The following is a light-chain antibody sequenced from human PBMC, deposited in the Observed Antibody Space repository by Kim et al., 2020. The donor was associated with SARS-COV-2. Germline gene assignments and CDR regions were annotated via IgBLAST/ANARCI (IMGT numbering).Light chain of an antibody. CDR3: GTWDSSLSALYV. J-gene: IGLJ1*01. Sequence: KVTISCSGSSSNIGNNYVSWYQHLPGTAPKLLIYDNNKRPSGIPDRFSGSKSGTSATLGITGLQTGDEADYYCGTWDSSLSALYVFGTGTKVTVL. V-gene: IGLV1-51*01. CDR2: DNN. CDR1: SSNIGNNY.